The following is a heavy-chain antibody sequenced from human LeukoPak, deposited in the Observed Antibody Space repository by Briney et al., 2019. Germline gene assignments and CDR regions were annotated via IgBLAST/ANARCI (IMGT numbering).Heavy chain of an antibody. V-gene: IGHV1-3*01. J-gene: IGHJ5*02. CDR1: GYTFSNYA. CDR3: ARRLRLIDNWFDP. CDR2: INAGNGNT. Sequence: ASVKVSCKASGYTFSNYAMHWVRQAPGQRLEWMGWINAGNGNTKYSQKFQGRVTITRDTSASTAYMELSSLRSEDTAVYYCARRLRLIDNWFDPWGQGTLVTVSS. D-gene: IGHD5-12*01.